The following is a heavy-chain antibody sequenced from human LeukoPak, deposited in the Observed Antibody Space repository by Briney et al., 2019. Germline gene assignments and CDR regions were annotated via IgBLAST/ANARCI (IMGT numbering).Heavy chain of an antibody. CDR2: IKPDGGAK. CDR1: GFTFSSHW. Sequence: GGSLRLSCAASGFTFSSHWMSWVRQAPGRGLDWVANIKPDGGAKYYMDSVKGRFTISRDNSQNSLSLQMNSLRVDDTAVYYCARIYCGGGHCYYDYWGQGTLVTVSS. CDR3: ARIYCGGGHCYYDY. V-gene: IGHV3-7*01. D-gene: IGHD2-21*01. J-gene: IGHJ4*02.